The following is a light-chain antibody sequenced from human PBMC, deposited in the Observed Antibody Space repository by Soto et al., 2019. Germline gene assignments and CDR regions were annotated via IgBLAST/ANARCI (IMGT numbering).Light chain of an antibody. CDR3: CSYAGSSTFVV. Sequence: QSVLTQPASVSGSPGQSITISCTGTSSDVGSYNLVAWYQQHTGKAPKLMIYEGSKRPSGVSNRFSGYKSGNTASLTVSGLQAEDEADYYCCSYAGSSTFVVFGGGTKLTVL. J-gene: IGLJ2*01. CDR1: SSDVGSYNL. V-gene: IGLV2-23*01. CDR2: EGS.